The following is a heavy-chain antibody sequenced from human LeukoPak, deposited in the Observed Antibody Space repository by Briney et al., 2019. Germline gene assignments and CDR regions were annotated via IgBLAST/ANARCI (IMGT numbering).Heavy chain of an antibody. Sequence: GGSLRLSCAASGFTFSSYAMSWVRQAPGTGLEWVSAISGSGGSTYYADSVKGRFTISRDNSKNTLYLQMNSLRAEDTAVYYCAKDLEMTNYFDYWGQGTLVTVSS. CDR3: AKDLEMTNYFDY. CDR1: GFTFSSYA. V-gene: IGHV3-23*01. CDR2: ISGSGGST. J-gene: IGHJ4*02. D-gene: IGHD5-24*01.